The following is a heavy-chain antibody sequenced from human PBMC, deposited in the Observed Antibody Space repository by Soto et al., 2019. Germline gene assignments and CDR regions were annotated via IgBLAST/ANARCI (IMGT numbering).Heavy chain of an antibody. J-gene: IGHJ4*02. CDR3: ARDRYETTVKGGLHY. V-gene: IGHV3-30*03. CDR1: GFTFSSYA. D-gene: IGHD4-4*01. Sequence: QVQLVESGGGVVQPGRSLRLSCAASGFTFSSYAMHWVRQAPGKGLEWVAVISYDESNKYYADSVKGRFTISRDNSQITRYLQMNSLRAEDTAVYSCARDRYETTVKGGLHYWGRGTLVTVSS. CDR2: ISYDESNK.